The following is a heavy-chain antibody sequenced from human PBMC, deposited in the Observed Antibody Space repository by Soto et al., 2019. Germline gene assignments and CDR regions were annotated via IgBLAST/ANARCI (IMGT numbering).Heavy chain of an antibody. CDR2: IKQDGSEK. V-gene: IGHV3-7*03. CDR3: TRDLGVTAAGRGYFYYYGMYG. D-gene: IGHD6-25*01. CDR1: GLSFSGYW. Sequence: HPGGSLRLSCAASGLSFSGYWMNWVRQAPGKGLEWVANIKQDGSEKYYVDSVKGRFTISRDNARKSVYLQMNSLRAEDTAVYYCTRDLGVTAAGRGYFYYYGMYGRGQGATVTVSS. J-gene: IGHJ6*02.